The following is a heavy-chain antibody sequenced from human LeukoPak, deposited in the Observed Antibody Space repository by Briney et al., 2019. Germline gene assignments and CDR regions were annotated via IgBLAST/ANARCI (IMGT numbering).Heavy chain of an antibody. CDR2: ISGSGGST. J-gene: IGHJ4*02. Sequence: GGSLRLSCAASGFTFSSYAMSWVRQAPGKGLEWVSAISGSGGSTYYADSVKGRFTISRDNSKNTLYLQMNSLRAEDTAVYYCAKVEGRVPAATRTFDYWGQGTLVTVSS. D-gene: IGHD2-2*01. CDR3: AKVEGRVPAATRTFDY. CDR1: GFTFSSYA. V-gene: IGHV3-23*01.